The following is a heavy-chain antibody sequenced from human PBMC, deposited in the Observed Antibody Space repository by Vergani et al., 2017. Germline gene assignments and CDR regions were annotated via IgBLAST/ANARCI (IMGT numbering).Heavy chain of an antibody. CDR3: ARVSSSWFYFDY. V-gene: IGHV4-4*07. Sequence: QVQLEESGPGLVKPSEILSLTCTVPGGPISSYYWSWIRQPAGKGLGWVGRIYTSGSTNYNPSLKCRVTMSVDTSKNQFSLKLSSLAAADTAVYYVARVSSSWFYFDYWGQGTLVTVSS. CDR2: IYTSGST. CDR1: GGPISSYY. D-gene: IGHD6-13*01. J-gene: IGHJ4*02.